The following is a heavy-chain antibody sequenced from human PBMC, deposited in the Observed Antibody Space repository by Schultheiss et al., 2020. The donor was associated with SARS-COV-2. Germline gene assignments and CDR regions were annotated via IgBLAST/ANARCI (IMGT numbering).Heavy chain of an antibody. CDR1: GGSISSYY. V-gene: IGHV4-59*12. D-gene: IGHD6-25*01. Sequence: SQTLSLTCTVSGGSISSYYWSWIRQPPGKGLEWIGYIYYSGSTNYNPSLKSRVTISVDTSKNQFSLKLSSVTAADTAVYYCARDNGFYAMDVWGQGTTVTVSS. CDR2: IYYSGST. CDR3: ARDNGFYAMDV. J-gene: IGHJ6*02.